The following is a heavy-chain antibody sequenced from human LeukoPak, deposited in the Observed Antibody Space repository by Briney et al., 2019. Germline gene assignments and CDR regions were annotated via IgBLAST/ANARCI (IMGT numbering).Heavy chain of an antibody. V-gene: IGHV4-59*01. D-gene: IGHD3-9*01. Sequence: SETLSLTCTVSGGSISSYYWSWIRQPPGKGLEWIGYIYYSGSTNYNPSLKSRFTISVDTSKNQFSLKLSSVTAADTAVYYCATFYDILTGVDPWGQGTLVTVSS. CDR2: IYYSGST. CDR3: ATFYDILTGVDP. CDR1: GGSISSYY. J-gene: IGHJ5*02.